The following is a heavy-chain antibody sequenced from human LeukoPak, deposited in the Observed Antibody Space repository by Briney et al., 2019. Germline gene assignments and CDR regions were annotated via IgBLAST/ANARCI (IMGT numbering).Heavy chain of an antibody. J-gene: IGHJ5*02. Sequence: KPSETLSLTCAVYGGSFSGYYWSWIRQAPGKGLEWIGEINHSGSTNYNPSLKSRVTISVDTSKNQFSLKLSSVTAADTAVYYCARTSIYYDSSGYRSWGQGTLVTVSS. D-gene: IGHD3-22*01. CDR1: GGSFSGYY. V-gene: IGHV4-34*01. CDR2: INHSGST. CDR3: ARTSIYYDSSGYRS.